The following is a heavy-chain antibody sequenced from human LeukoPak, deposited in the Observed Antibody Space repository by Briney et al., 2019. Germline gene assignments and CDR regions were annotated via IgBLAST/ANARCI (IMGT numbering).Heavy chain of an antibody. CDR2: IYASGSS. Sequence: SETLSLTCTVSGDSISNYYWSWVRQPAGKGLEWIGRIYASGSSNYNPSLKSRITMSVDTSKNQFSLKLSSVTAADTAVYYCARCLNTYYYDNSGYSPEHYCMDVWGKGTTVTVSS. V-gene: IGHV4-4*07. D-gene: IGHD3-22*01. CDR1: GDSISNYY. J-gene: IGHJ6*03. CDR3: ARCLNTYYYDNSGYSPEHYCMDV.